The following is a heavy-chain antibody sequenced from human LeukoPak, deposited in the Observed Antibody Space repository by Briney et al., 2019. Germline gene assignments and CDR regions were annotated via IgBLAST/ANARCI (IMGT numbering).Heavy chain of an antibody. Sequence: GGSLRLSCAASGFTFSSYSMNWVRQAPGKGLEWVSSISSSSSYIYYADSVKGRFTISRDNAKNSLYLQMNSLRAEDTALYYCAKDSDGDSSGLFDYWGQGTLVTVSS. V-gene: IGHV3-21*04. J-gene: IGHJ4*02. D-gene: IGHD3-22*01. CDR3: AKDSDGDSSGLFDY. CDR2: ISSSSSYI. CDR1: GFTFSSYS.